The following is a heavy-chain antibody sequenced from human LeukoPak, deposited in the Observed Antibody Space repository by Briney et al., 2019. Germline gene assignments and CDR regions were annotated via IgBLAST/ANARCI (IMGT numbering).Heavy chain of an antibody. Sequence: SETLSLTCTVSGGSISSHYCSWIRQPPGKGLEWIGYIYYSGSTNYNPSLKSRVTISVDTSKNQFSLKLSSVTAADTAVYYCARVATRTATYYYYYMDVWGKGTTVTVSS. CDR1: GGSISSHY. D-gene: IGHD1/OR15-1a*01. CDR2: IYYSGST. V-gene: IGHV4-59*11. J-gene: IGHJ6*03. CDR3: ARVATRTATYYYYYMDV.